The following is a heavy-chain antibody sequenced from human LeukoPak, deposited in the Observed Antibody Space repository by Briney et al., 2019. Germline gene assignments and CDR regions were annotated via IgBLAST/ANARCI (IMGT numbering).Heavy chain of an antibody. J-gene: IGHJ3*02. CDR1: GGSISSSSYY. CDR2: IYYSGST. CDR3: ARSGPSGDAFDI. V-gene: IGHV4-39*01. Sequence: PSETLSLTCTVSGGSISSSSYYWGWIRQPPGKGLEWIGSIYYSGSTYYNPSLKSRVTISVGTSKNQFSLKLSSVTAADTAVYYCARSGPSGDAFDIWGQGTMVTVSS. D-gene: IGHD5-12*01.